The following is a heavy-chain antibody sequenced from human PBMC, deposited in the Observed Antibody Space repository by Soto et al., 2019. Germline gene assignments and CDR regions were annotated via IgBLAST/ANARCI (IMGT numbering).Heavy chain of an antibody. CDR2: ISYDGSNK. Sequence: QVQLVESGGGVVQPGRSLRLSCAASGFTFSSYAMHWVRQAPGKGLEWVAVISYDGSNKYYADSVKGRFTISRDNSKNPLYLQMTSLRAEDTAVYYCARPLWRDDYNWGYFDLWGRGPLVPVSS. J-gene: IGHJ2*01. CDR1: GFTFSSYA. D-gene: IGHD4-4*01. CDR3: ARPLWRDDYNWGYFDL. V-gene: IGHV3-30-3*01.